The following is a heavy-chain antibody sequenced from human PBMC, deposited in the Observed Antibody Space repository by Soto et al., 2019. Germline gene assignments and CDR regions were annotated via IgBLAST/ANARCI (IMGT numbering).Heavy chain of an antibody. CDR3: ARGYSGSMDV. CDR1: GDSVSSNSAS. V-gene: IGHV6-1*01. J-gene: IGHJ6*02. Sequence: PSQTLSLTCAISGDSVSSNSASWNWIRQSSSRGLEWLGRTYYRSKWYSDYAVSVKSRITINPDTSKNQFSLQLNSVTPEDTTVYYCARGYSGSMDVWGQGTTVTVSS. CDR2: TYYRSKWYS. D-gene: IGHD5-12*01.